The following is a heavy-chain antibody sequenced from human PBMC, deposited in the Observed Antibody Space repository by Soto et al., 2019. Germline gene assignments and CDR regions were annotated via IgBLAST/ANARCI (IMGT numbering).Heavy chain of an antibody. V-gene: IGHV1-18*04. J-gene: IGHJ4*02. CDR1: GYTFTSHS. Sequence: QVQLVQSGADVKNPGASVKVSCKGSGYTFTSHSINWVRQAPGQGLEWMGWISTYNGNTNYAQRLQGRVTMTTDTSASTVYMELRSLRSDDTAVYYCASWDGQNQAYGGPFDYWGQGTLLTVSS. D-gene: IGHD4-17*01. CDR3: ASWDGQNQAYGGPFDY. CDR2: ISTYNGNT.